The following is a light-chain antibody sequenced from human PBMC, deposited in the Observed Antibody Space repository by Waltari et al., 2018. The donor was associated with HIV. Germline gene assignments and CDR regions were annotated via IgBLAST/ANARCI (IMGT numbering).Light chain of an antibody. CDR1: SSDVGGYNY. Sequence: QSALTQPPSASGSPGQSVTLSCTGTSSDVGGYNYVSWHQQHPGKAPKLMIYDVIKRPSGVPDRFSGSKSGNTASLTVSGLQPEDEADHYCSSHAGSKVVFGGGTRLTVL. J-gene: IGLJ2*01. CDR3: SSHAGSKVV. V-gene: IGLV2-8*01. CDR2: DVI.